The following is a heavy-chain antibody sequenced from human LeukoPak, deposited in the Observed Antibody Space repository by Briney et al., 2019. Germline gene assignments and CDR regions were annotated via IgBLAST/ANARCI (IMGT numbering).Heavy chain of an antibody. V-gene: IGHV3-11*06. CDR1: GFTFSDYY. CDR3: ARDSAGTCSGAGCDPDDFDY. CDR2: GSGRSTDT. Sequence: GGSPRLSCAASGFTFSDYYMTWVRRAPGKGLEWISHGSGRSTDTNYADSVKGRFTISRDNAKNSPYLQMNSLRVEDAAVYYCARDSAGTCSGAGCDPDDFDYWGQGTLVTVSS. D-gene: IGHD2-15*01. J-gene: IGHJ4*02.